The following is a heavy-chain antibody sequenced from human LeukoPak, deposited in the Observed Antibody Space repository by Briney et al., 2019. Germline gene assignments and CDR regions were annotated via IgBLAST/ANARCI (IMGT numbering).Heavy chain of an antibody. Sequence: PSETLSLTCAVYGGSFSGYYWSWIRQPPGKGLEWIGEINHSGSTNYNPSLKSRVTISVDTSKNQFSLKLRSVTAADTAVYYCARHINRIAEAQNWFDPWGQGTLVTVSS. CDR3: ARHINRIAEAQNWFDP. J-gene: IGHJ5*02. D-gene: IGHD6-19*01. V-gene: IGHV4-34*01. CDR1: GGSFSGYY. CDR2: INHSGST.